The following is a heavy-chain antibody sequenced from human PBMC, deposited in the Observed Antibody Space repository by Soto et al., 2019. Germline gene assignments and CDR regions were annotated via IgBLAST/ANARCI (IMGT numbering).Heavy chain of an antibody. CDR1: GFTFSSHA. D-gene: IGHD6-13*01. CDR2: ISGSGGST. J-gene: IGHJ4*02. Sequence: PGGSLRLSCAASGFTFSSHAMSWVRQAPGKWREWVSAISGSGGSTYYADSVKGRFTISRDNSKNTLYLQMNSLRAEDTAVYYSSKNPDLIAGSDYWGQGTRVTVSS. V-gene: IGHV3-23*01. CDR3: SKNPDLIAGSDY.